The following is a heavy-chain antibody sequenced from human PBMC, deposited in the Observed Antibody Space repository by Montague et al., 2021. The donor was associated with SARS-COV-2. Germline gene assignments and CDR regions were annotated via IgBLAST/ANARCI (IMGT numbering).Heavy chain of an antibody. CDR2: INTDGSNS. D-gene: IGHD4-23*01. J-gene: IGHJ6*02. CDR3: AREPGSVDGMDV. CDR1: GFSFSDYW. V-gene: IGHV3-74*01. Sequence: SLRLSCAASGFSFSDYWTHWVRQAPGKGLEWVSRINTDGSNSYYTDSVKGRFTISRDNAKNTLYLQMNSLRAEDTAVYYCAREPGSVDGMDVWGQGTTITVSS.